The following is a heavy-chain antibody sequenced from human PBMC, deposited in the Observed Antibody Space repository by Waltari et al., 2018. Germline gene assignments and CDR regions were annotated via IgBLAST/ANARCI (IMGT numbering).Heavy chain of an antibody. CDR2: IRTKPNNYAT. V-gene: IGHV3-73*01. CDR3: TGGAVTGTDF. CDR1: GFPFTGPT. D-gene: IGHD6-13*01. J-gene: IGHJ4*02. Sequence: EVQVVVSGGGLVQHGGSLKLSWATSGFPFTGPTIHWVRQTSGKGLEWIGRIRTKPNNYATRYTGSVEGRFTISRDDSENTAYLQMSSLMTEDTAVYYCTGGAVTGTDFWGQGTLVTVSS.